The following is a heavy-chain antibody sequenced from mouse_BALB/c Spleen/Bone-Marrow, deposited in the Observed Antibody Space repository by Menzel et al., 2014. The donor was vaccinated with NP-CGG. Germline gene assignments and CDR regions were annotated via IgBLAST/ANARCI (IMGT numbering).Heavy chain of an antibody. CDR3: ARYRLGTYFDY. V-gene: IGHV14-3*02. CDR2: IDPANGNT. D-gene: IGHD2-14*01. CDR1: GFNIKDTY. J-gene: IGHJ2*01. Sequence: EVQLQQSGAELVKPGASVKLSCTASGFNIKDTYMHWVKQRPEQGPEWIGRIDPANGNTKYDPKFQGKATITADTSSNTAYLQLSSLTSEGTAVYYCARYRLGTYFDYWGQGTTLTVSS.